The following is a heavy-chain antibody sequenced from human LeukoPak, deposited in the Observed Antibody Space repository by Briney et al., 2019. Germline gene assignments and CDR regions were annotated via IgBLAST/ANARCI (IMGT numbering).Heavy chain of an antibody. V-gene: IGHV3-74*01. CDR2: SNSDGSST. J-gene: IGHJ4*02. CDR3: VRDVWGDRDGFFEY. CDR1: GFTFSSYW. D-gene: IGHD3-16*01. Sequence: PGGSLRLSCAASGFTFSSYWMHWVRQAPGKGLVWVSRSNSDGSSTSYADSVKGRFTISTDNAKNTLYLQMNSLRAEDTAVYYCVRDVWGDRDGFFEYWGQGSWSPSPQ.